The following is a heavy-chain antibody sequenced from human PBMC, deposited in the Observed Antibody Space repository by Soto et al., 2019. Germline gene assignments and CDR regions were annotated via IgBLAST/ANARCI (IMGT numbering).Heavy chain of an antibody. Sequence: EVQLLESGGGLVQPGGSLRLSCAASGFTFSSYAMSWVRQAPGKGLEWVSAISSSGGRTYYADSVKGRFTISRDKSKNTLYVQMNSLRAEDKAVYYCAIDGYCRGGSCYSSDKTSCCYGKDVWGQGTTVTVSS. J-gene: IGHJ6*02. CDR1: GFTFSSYA. CDR2: ISSSGGRT. D-gene: IGHD2-15*01. V-gene: IGHV3-23*01. CDR3: AIDGYCRGGSCYSSDKTSCCYGKDV.